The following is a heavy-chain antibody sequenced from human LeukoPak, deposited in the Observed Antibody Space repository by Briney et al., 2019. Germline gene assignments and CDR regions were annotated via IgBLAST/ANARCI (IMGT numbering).Heavy chain of an antibody. CDR2: ISWNSGSI. CDR1: GFTFDDYA. CDR3: AKDCYDFWSGSDY. D-gene: IGHD3-3*01. Sequence: GRSLRLSCAASGFTFDDYAVHWVRQAPGKGLEWVSGISWNSGSIGYADSVKGRFTISRDNAKNSLYLQMNSLRAEDTALYYCAKDCYDFWSGSDYWGQGTLVTVSS. V-gene: IGHV3-9*01. J-gene: IGHJ4*02.